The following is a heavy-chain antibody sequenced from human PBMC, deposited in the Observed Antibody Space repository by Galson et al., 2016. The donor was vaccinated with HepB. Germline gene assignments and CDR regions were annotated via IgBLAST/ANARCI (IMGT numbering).Heavy chain of an antibody. CDR2: ISPSGVDT. CDR3: AKDMALPADGAEFDY. CDR1: GFSFSTYA. D-gene: IGHD2-2*01. J-gene: IGHJ4*02. V-gene: IGHV3-23*01. Sequence: SLRLSCAASGFSFSTYAMCWVRQAPGKGLDLVSCISPSGVDTSYADSVKGRFTISRDNSKSTLYLQMNSLRVEDSALYYCAKDMALPADGAEFDYWGQGTRVIVSS.